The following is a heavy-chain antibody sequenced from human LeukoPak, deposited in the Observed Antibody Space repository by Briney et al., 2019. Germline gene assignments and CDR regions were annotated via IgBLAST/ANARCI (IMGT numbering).Heavy chain of an antibody. J-gene: IGHJ4*02. CDR3: ARGLYDSSAYYFDC. Sequence: PGGSLRLSCAASGFTFSDHYMDWVRQAPGKGLEWVGRSRKKANTYTTEYAASVKGRFIISRDDSKNSLYLQMNSLKTQDTAMYYCARGLYDSSAYYFDCWGQGTLVTVSS. V-gene: IGHV3-72*01. CDR2: SRKKANTYTT. D-gene: IGHD3-22*01. CDR1: GFTFSDHY.